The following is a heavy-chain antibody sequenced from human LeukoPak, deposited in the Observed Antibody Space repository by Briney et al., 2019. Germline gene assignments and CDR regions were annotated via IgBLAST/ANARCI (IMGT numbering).Heavy chain of an antibody. J-gene: IGHJ6*02. V-gene: IGHV3-23*01. CDR3: ARSDYYDSSGYYYYYYGMDV. Sequence: GVSLRLPCEASGFTFSSYAMIWVRQPPGKGLEWVSAVSDGGGNTYYADSVKGRFTISRDSSKNTVYLQMNSLRAEDTAVYYCARSDYYDSSGYYYYYYGMDVWGQGTTVTVSS. CDR1: GFTFSSYA. D-gene: IGHD3-22*01. CDR2: VSDGGGNT.